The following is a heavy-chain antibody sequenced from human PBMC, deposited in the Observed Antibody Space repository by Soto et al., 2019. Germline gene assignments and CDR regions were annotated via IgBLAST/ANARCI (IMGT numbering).Heavy chain of an antibody. CDR3: ARHTSGYCSGGSRYRGAFAI. Sequence: QLQLQESGPGLVKPSETLSLTCTVSGGSISSSSDYWGWIRQPPGKGREGIGSVVSGGRTYYNPTLKSRVPISFDTSMNQFSRKLSSVTAADTAVYYCARHTSGYCSGGSRYRGAFAIWGQGTMVTVSS. V-gene: IGHV4-39*01. D-gene: IGHD2-15*01. J-gene: IGHJ3*02. CDR1: GGSISSSSDY. CDR2: VVSGGRT.